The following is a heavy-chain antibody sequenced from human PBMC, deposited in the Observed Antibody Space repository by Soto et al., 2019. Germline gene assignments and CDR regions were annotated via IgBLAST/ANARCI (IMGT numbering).Heavy chain of an antibody. V-gene: IGHV1-8*01. CDR2: MNPNSGYP. CDR3: ARTDGDLDY. D-gene: IGHD4-17*01. Sequence: ASVKVSCKTSGYTFTSYDINWVRQATGQGLEWMGWMNPNSGYPGHTQKFQDRVTMTRDTSINTAYMELSSLRSEDTAVYYCARTDGDLDYWGQGTLVTVSS. J-gene: IGHJ4*02. CDR1: GYTFTSYD.